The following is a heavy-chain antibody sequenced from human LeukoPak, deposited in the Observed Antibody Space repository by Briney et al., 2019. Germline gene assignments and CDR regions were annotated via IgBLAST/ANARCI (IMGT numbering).Heavy chain of an antibody. Sequence: PGGALRLSCAAAGFTFSSYAMSWVRQAPGGGLVGVSAISGSGGSTYYADSVKGRFTISRDNSKNTLYLQMNSLRAEDTAVYYCAKVSIAAWYYYYGMDVWGQGTTVTVSS. CDR3: AKVSIAAWYYYYGMDV. CDR2: ISGSGGST. D-gene: IGHD6-6*01. V-gene: IGHV3-23*01. CDR1: GFTFSSYA. J-gene: IGHJ6*02.